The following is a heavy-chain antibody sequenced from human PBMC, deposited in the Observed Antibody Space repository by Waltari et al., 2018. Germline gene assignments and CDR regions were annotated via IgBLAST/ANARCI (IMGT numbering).Heavy chain of an antibody. V-gene: IGHV1-2*02. D-gene: IGHD1-26*01. J-gene: IGHJ4*02. CDR1: GYSFTDYH. CDR2: INPKNGDT. CDR3: ARDPGPIVGAPDY. Sequence: QVQLVQSGTEVKKPGASVKVSCQASGYSFTDYHLHWVRQTPGQGLEWRGWINPKNGDTSYAQNFLGRVTMTRDTSINTVYMDLSGLRSDDTAVFYCARDPGPIVGAPDYWGQGTLVTVSS.